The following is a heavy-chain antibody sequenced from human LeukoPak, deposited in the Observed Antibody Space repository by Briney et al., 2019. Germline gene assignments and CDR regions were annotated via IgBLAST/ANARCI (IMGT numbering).Heavy chain of an antibody. V-gene: IGHV3-23*01. CDR2: ISGSGSST. CDR3: AKAVTEYYFNY. J-gene: IGHJ4*02. Sequence: PGGSLRLSCAASGFTFSSSAMNWVRQAPGKGLEWVSSISGSGSSTFYADSVKGRFTISRDNSKNTLYLQMNNLRAEDTAVYYCAKAVTEYYFNYWGQGTLVTVSS. CDR1: GFTFSSSA. D-gene: IGHD4-17*01.